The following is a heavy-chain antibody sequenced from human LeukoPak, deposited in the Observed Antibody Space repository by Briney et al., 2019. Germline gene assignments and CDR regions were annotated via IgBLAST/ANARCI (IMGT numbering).Heavy chain of an antibody. V-gene: IGHV3-21*01. J-gene: IGHJ4*02. D-gene: IGHD3-9*01. Sequence: GGSLRLSCAASGFTFNTFNMNWVRRAPGKGLEWVSSITSGGDYIYYADSVKGRFTTSRDNAKNSLSLQLNSLRAEDTAVYYCARGHYDVLAASYKWTPDYWGQGTLVTVSS. CDR2: ITSGGDYI. CDR1: GFTFNTFN. CDR3: ARGHYDVLAASYKWTPDY.